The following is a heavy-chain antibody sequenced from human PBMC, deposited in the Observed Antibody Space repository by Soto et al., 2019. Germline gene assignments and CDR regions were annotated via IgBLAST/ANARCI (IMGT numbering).Heavy chain of an antibody. CDR1: GFSFTNAW. CDR2: IKSKTDGATT. V-gene: IGHV3-15*05. D-gene: IGHD1-26*01. Sequence: PGGSLRRSCAASGFSFTNAWMSWVRQAPGKGLEWIGRIKSKTDGATTDYAGPVKGRFTISRDDSKKTLFVQMNSLKTEDTAVYYFSTIIPNGKWEPVPWGQGT. CDR3: STIIPNGKWEPVP. J-gene: IGHJ5*02.